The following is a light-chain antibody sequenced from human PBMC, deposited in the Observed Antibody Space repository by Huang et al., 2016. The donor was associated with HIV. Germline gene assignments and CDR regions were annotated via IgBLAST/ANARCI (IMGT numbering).Light chain of an antibody. V-gene: IGKV3-20*01. Sequence: EIVLTQSPGTLSLSPGERATLSCRASQNLASDFLAWYQQKPGQAPSLLIYGASNMATGVPDRFGGSGSGADFTLTISSLEPEDFAVYYCHQYGSSPGTFGLGTKVEIK. CDR2: GAS. CDR3: HQYGSSPGT. CDR1: QNLASDF. J-gene: IGKJ1*01.